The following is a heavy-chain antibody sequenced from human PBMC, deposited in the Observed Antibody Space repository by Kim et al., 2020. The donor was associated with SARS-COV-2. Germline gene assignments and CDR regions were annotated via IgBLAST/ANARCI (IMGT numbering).Heavy chain of an antibody. CDR3: ARGLRYFEAFDY. J-gene: IGHJ4*02. CDR1: GGSFSGYY. Sequence: SETLSLTCAVYGGSFSGYYWSWIRQPPGKGLEWIGEINHSGSTNYNPSLKSRVTISVDTSKNQFSLKLSSVTAADTAVYYCARGLRYFEAFDYWGQGTLVTVSS. D-gene: IGHD3-9*01. CDR2: INHSGST. V-gene: IGHV4-34*01.